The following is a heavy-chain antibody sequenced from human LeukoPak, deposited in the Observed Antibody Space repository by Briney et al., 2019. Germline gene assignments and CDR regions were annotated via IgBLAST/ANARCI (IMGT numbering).Heavy chain of an antibody. D-gene: IGHD3-3*01. V-gene: IGHV1-69*13. CDR3: ARDLGTAHPPYYDFWSGYQTYYYYGMNV. Sequence: ASVKVSCTASGGTFSSYAISWVRQAPGQGLEWMGGIIPIFGTANYAQKFQGRVTITADESTSTAYMELSSLRSEDTAVYYCARDLGTAHPPYYDFWSGYQTYYYYGMNVWGQGTTVTVSS. J-gene: IGHJ6*02. CDR2: IIPIFGTA. CDR1: GGTFSSYA.